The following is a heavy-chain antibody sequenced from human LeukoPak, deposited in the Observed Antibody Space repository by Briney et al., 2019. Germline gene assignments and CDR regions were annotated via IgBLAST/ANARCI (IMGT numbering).Heavy chain of an antibody. J-gene: IGHJ4*02. CDR2: IYYSGST. CDR1: GGSISSYY. D-gene: IGHD3-22*01. V-gene: IGHV4-59*08. Sequence: PSETLSLTCTVSGGSISSYYWSWIRQPPGKGLEWIGYIYYSGSTNYNPSLKSRVTISVDTSRNQFSLKLSSVTAADTAVYYCARQGAPYYYENSGQFDYWGQGTLVTVSS. CDR3: ARQGAPYYYENSGQFDY.